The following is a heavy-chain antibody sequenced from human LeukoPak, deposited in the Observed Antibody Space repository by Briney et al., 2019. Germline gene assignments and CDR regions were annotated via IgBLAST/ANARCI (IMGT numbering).Heavy chain of an antibody. CDR2: IYHSGST. V-gene: IGHV4-38-2*02. Sequence: SETLSLTCAVSGYSISSGYYWGWIRQPPGKGLEWIGSIYHSGSTYYNPSLKSRVTISVDTSKNQFSLKLSSVTAADMAVYYCAIDYGDHGGWGQGTLVTVSS. CDR1: GYSISSGYY. D-gene: IGHD4-17*01. CDR3: AIDYGDHGG. J-gene: IGHJ4*02.